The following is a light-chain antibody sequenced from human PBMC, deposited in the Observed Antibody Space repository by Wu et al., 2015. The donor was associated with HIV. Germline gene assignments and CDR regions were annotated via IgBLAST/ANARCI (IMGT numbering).Light chain of an antibody. V-gene: IGKV3-20*01. CDR2: CI. CDR3: QQYGSSSWT. J-gene: IGKJ1*01. CDR1: QSINTT. Sequence: SCRASQSINTTLSLVPAKTWPGSQAPHLSCIQQATGIPNRFSGSGSGRDFTLTISSVEPEDFAVYYCQQYGSSSWTFGQGTNVEIK.